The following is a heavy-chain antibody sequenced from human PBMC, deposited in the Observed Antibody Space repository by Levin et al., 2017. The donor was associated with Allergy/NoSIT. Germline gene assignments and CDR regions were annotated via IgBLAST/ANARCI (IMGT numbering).Heavy chain of an antibody. CDR1: GFSFTNGW. CDR2: IKSKTDGGTV. CDR3: TTYNSSWYYFDC. D-gene: IGHD6-13*01. Sequence: GGSLRLSCAASGFSFTNGWMSWARQAPGKGLEWVGRIKSKTDGGTVEYAAPVKGRFIISRDASKNTLYLQMNSLKTEDTAVYYCTTYNSSWYYFDCWGQGTLCTVSS. J-gene: IGHJ4*02. V-gene: IGHV3-15*01.